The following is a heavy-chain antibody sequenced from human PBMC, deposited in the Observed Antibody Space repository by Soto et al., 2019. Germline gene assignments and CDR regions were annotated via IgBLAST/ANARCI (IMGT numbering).Heavy chain of an antibody. CDR3: ARGAGYCSGGSCYRGYYYYYGMDV. CDR1: GGTFSSYA. Sequence: QVQLVQSGAEVKKPGSSVKVSCKASGGTFSSYAISWVRQAPGQGLEWMGGIIPIFGTANYAQKFQGRVTITADESTSTAYRELSSLRSEDTAVYYCARGAGYCSGGSCYRGYYYYYGMDVWGQGTTVTVSS. J-gene: IGHJ6*02. CDR2: IIPIFGTA. D-gene: IGHD2-15*01. V-gene: IGHV1-69*01.